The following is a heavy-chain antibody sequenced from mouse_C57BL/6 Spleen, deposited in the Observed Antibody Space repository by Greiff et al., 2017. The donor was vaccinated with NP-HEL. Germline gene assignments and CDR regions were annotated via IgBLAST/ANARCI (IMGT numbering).Heavy chain of an antibody. Sequence: VQLVESGPELVKPGASVKISCKASGYAFSSSWMNWVKQRPGKGLEWIGRIYPGDGDTNYNGKFKGKATLTADKSSSTAYMQLSSLTSEDSAVYFCAREYGNYLYYFDYWGQGTTLTVSS. CDR1: GYAFSSSW. D-gene: IGHD2-1*01. CDR3: AREYGNYLYYFDY. CDR2: IYPGDGDT. V-gene: IGHV1-82*01. J-gene: IGHJ2*01.